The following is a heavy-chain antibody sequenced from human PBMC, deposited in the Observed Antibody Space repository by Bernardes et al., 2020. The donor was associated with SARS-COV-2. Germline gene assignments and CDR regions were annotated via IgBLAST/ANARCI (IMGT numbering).Heavy chain of an antibody. J-gene: IGHJ4*02. V-gene: IGHV1-69*08. CDR3: ARDYDSSGYNDLDF. Sequence: SGKVSCKVSGVTSTSSSISWVRQAPGLGLEWVGRIIPVLETTNYAQNFQGRVTITAEKSTRTTYMELSSLRSEDTAIYYCARDYDSSGYNDLDFWGQGTLVTVSS. D-gene: IGHD3-22*01. CDR1: GVTSTSSS. CDR2: IIPVLETT.